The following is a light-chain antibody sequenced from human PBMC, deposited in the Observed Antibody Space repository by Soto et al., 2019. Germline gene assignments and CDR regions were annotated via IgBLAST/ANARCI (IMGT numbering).Light chain of an antibody. CDR3: PLFYGVAVV. V-gene: IGLV7-46*01. Sequence: QTVVTQEPSLTVSPGGTVTLTCGSSTGAVTSGHYPYWFKQKPGQAPRTLIFDTSNKHSWTPARFSGSLLGGKAALTLSGAQRDDDADYYWPLFYGVAVVFGGGTKLTVL. CDR1: TGAVTSGHY. J-gene: IGLJ2*01. CDR2: DTS.